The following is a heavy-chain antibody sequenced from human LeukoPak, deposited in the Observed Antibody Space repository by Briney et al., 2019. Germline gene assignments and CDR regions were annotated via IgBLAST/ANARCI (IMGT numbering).Heavy chain of an antibody. CDR3: ARGRFRYST. CDR2: INHSGST. J-gene: IGHJ5*02. V-gene: IGHV4-34*01. D-gene: IGHD5-18*01. CDR1: GGSFSGYY. Sequence: SETLSLTCAVYGGSFSGYYWSWIRQPPGKGLERIGEINHSGSTNYNPSLKSRVTISVDTSKNQFSLKLSSVTAADTAVYYCARGRFRYSTWGQGTLVTVSS.